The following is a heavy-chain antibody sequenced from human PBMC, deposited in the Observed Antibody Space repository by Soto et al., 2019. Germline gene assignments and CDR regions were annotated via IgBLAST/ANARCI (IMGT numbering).Heavy chain of an antibody. V-gene: IGHV4-59*01. Sequence: ETLSLTCTVSGGSISSYHWSWIRQSPGKGLEWIGYVFYTGSIKYNPALKRRVTISVDTSKNQFSLKLSSVSAADTGLYYCARSYSGTFYGYDTWGQGILVTVSS. J-gene: IGHJ5*02. CDR3: ARSYSGTFYGYDT. D-gene: IGHD1-26*01. CDR2: VFYTGSI. CDR1: GGSISSYH.